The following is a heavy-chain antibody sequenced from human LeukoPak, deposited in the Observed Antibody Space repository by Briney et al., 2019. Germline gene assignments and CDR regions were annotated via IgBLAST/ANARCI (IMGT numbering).Heavy chain of an antibody. CDR2: IYYSGST. CDR3: ARQGSSWYYFDY. Sequence: SETLSLTCTVSGGSISSGSYYWSWIRQPAGKGLEWIGSIYYSGSTYYNPSLKSRVTISVDTSKNQFSLKLSSVTAADTAVYYCARQGSSWYYFDYWGQGTLVTVSS. D-gene: IGHD6-13*01. J-gene: IGHJ4*02. V-gene: IGHV4-39*01. CDR1: GGSISSGSYY.